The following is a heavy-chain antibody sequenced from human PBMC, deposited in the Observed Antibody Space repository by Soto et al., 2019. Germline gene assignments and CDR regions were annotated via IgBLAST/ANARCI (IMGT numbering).Heavy chain of an antibody. J-gene: IGHJ5*02. V-gene: IGHV3-23*01. CDR3: AKGGATVTWFDP. D-gene: IGHD1-26*01. CDR1: GFSLNDYV. CDR2: VSGSGIST. Sequence: PGGSLRLSCAVSGFSLNDYVMSWVRQAPGKGPEWVASVSGSGISTHYADSVKGRFTISRDISKNTVFLQMSSLRAEDTALYYCAKGGATVTWFDPWGQGTLVTVSS.